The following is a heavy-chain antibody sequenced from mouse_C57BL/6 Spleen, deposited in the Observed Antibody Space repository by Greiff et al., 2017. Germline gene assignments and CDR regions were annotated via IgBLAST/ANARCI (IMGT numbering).Heavy chain of an antibody. D-gene: IGHD2-5*01. CDR2: INPSSGYT. CDR3: ARQGSNYDSCFAY. CDR1: GYTFTSYW. Sequence: QVQLQQSGAELAKPGASVKLSCKASGYTFTSYWMHWVKQRPGQGLEWIGYINPSSGYTKYNQKFKAKATLTADKSSSTAYMQLSSLTYEDSAVYYCARQGSNYDSCFAYWGQGTLVTVSA. V-gene: IGHV1-7*01. J-gene: IGHJ3*01.